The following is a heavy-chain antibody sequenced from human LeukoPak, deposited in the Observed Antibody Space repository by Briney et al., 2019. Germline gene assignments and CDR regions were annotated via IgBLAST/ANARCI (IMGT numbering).Heavy chain of an antibody. V-gene: IGHV3-13*01. CDR1: GFTFSSYD. CDR2: IGTAGDT. D-gene: IGHD5-18*01. CDR3: ARGGGFGYSYGGYYYMDV. J-gene: IGHJ6*03. Sequence: GGSLRLSCAASGFTFSSYDMHWVRQAAGKGLEWVSTIGTAGDTYYPGSVKGRFTISRENAKNSLYLQMNSLRAGDTAVYYCARGGGFGYSYGGYYYMDVWGKGTTVTVSS.